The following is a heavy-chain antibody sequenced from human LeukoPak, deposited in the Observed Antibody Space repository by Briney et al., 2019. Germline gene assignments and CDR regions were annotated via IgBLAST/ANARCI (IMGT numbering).Heavy chain of an antibody. CDR1: GYTFTSYY. V-gene: IGHV1-46*01. CDR3: ARDHQYGDYDGTFDY. CDR2: INPSGGST. Sequence: ASVKVSCKASGYTFTSYYMHWVRQAPGQGLEWVGIINPSGGSTSYAQKFQGRVTMTRDMSTSTVYMELSSLRSEDTAVYYCARDHQYGDYDGTFDYWGQGTLVTVSS. J-gene: IGHJ4*02. D-gene: IGHD4-17*01.